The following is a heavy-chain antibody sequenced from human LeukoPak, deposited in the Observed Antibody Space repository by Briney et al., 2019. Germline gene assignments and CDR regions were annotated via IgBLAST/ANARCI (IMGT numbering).Heavy chain of an antibody. J-gene: IGHJ4*02. V-gene: IGHV3-30*03. D-gene: IGHD3-10*01. Sequence: GGSLRLSCAASGFTFSRYGMHWVRQAPGKGLEWVAVISYDGSNTYYADSVKGRFTISRDNSKNTLYLQMNSLRAGDTAVYYCARTLMEQVVRGDFDYWGQGTQVTVSS. CDR2: ISYDGSNT. CDR1: GFTFSRYG. CDR3: ARTLMEQVVRGDFDY.